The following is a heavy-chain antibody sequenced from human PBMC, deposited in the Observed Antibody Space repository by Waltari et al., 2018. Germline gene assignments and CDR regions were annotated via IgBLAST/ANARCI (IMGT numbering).Heavy chain of an antibody. J-gene: IGHJ4*02. CDR3: AIDSSGSID. D-gene: IGHD6-19*01. CDR2: TYYSRST. CDR1: GGSIGSPY. V-gene: IGHV4-59*11. Sequence: QVQLQESGPGWVKPSETLSLTCTVSGGSIGSPYWSWIRQPPGKGLEWIGYTYYSRSTDSNTSIKSRVTKSVDTSKSQFTLKLRSVTAAATAVYYCAIDSSGSIDWGQGTRVTVSS.